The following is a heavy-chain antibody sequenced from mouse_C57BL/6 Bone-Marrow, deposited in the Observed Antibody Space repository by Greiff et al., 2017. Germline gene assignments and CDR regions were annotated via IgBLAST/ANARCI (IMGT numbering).Heavy chain of an antibody. V-gene: IGHV7-3*01. J-gene: IGHJ1*03. CDR2: IRNKANGYTT. Sequence: EVKLVESGGGLVQPGGSLSLSCAASGFTFTDYYMSWVRQPPGKALEWLGFIRNKANGYTTEYSASVKGRFTISRDNSQSILYLQMNALRAEDSATYYCARSYLLWDPHWYFDVWGTGTTVTVSS. CDR1: GFTFTDYY. D-gene: IGHD2-1*01. CDR3: ARSYLLWDPHWYFDV.